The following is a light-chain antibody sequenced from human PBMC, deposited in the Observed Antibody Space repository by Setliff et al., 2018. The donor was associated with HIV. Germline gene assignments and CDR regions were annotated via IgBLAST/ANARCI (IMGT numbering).Light chain of an antibody. CDR1: SSDVGSYNF. Sequence: QSVLTQPASVSGSPGQSITISCPGTSSDVGSYNFVSWYQQHPGKAPQLIIYDVSQRPSGVSSRFSGSKSGNTASLTISGLQAEDQADYYCCSYTSSLTYVFGTGTKVTVL. V-gene: IGLV2-14*03. CDR2: DVS. CDR3: CSYTSSLTYV. J-gene: IGLJ1*01.